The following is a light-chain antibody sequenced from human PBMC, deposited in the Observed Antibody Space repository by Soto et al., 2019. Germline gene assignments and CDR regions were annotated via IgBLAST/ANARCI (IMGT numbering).Light chain of an antibody. CDR1: QSVNSN. J-gene: IGKJ2*01. Sequence: EIVMTQSPATLSVSPGERATLSCRASQSVNSNLAWYQQKPGQAPRLLIYGASTRATGIPARFSGSGFGTEFTLTISSLQSEDFVTYYCQNYNDWGTFGQGTKLEIK. V-gene: IGKV3-15*01. CDR3: QNYNDWGT. CDR2: GAS.